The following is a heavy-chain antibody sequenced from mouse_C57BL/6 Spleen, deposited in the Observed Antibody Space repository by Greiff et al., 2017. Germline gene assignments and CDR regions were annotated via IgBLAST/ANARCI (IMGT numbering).Heavy chain of an antibody. D-gene: IGHD2-4*01. CDR3: ASGNDYDEGFAD. CDR2: IDPSDSYT. V-gene: IGHV1-69*01. J-gene: IGHJ3*01. Sequence: QVQLQQPGAELVMPGASVKLSCKASGYTFTSYWMHWVKQRPGQGLEWIGEIDPSDSYTNYNQKFQGKSTLTVDKSSSTAYMQLSSLTSEDSAVYYCASGNDYDEGFADWGQGTLVTVSA. CDR1: GYTFTSYW.